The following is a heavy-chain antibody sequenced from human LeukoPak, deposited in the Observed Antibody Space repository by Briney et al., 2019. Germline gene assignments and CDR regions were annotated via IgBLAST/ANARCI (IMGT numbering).Heavy chain of an antibody. CDR2: IYTSGST. CDR1: GGSISSGSYY. CDR3: ARAWLQYPSDWFDP. D-gene: IGHD5-24*01. V-gene: IGHV4-61*02. J-gene: IGHJ5*02. Sequence: PSQTLSLTCTVSGGSISSGSYYWSWIRQPAGKGLEWIGRIYTSGSTNYNPSLKSRVTISVDTSKNQFSLKLSSVTAADTAVYYCARAWLQYPSDWFDPWGQGTLVTVSS.